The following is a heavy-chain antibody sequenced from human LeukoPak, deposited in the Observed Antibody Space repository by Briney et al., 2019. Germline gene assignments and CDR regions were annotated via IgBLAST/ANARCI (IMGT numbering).Heavy chain of an antibody. J-gene: IGHJ4*02. D-gene: IGHD6-6*01. CDR1: GYTFTSYG. Sequence: ASVKVSCKASGYTFTSYGISWVRQAPGQGLEWMGWISAYNGNTNYAQKLQGRVTMTTDTSTSTAYMELRSLRSDDTAVYYCARVSGIAAPVREKTLDYWGQGTLVTVSS. CDR2: ISAYNGNT. CDR3: ARVSGIAAPVREKTLDY. V-gene: IGHV1-18*01.